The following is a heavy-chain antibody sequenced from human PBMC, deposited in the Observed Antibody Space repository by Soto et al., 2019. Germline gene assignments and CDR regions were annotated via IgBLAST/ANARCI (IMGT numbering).Heavy chain of an antibody. J-gene: IGHJ6*02. D-gene: IGHD3-3*01. V-gene: IGHV3-30*18. CDR3: AKPESRFLEWLHPTVDYYYGMDV. CDR1: GFTFTTAW. CDR2: ISYDGSNK. Sequence: GGSLRLSCAASGFTFTTAWINWVRQAPGKGLEWVAVISYDGSNKYYADSVKGRFTISRDNSKNTLYLQMNSLRAEDTAVYYCAKPESRFLEWLHPTVDYYYGMDVWGQGTTVTVSS.